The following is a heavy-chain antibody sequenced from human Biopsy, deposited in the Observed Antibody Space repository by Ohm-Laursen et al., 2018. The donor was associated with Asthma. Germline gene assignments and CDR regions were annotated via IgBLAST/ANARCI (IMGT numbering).Heavy chain of an antibody. V-gene: IGHV1-3*04. CDR3: ARTYCDFLTGQVKDVFGV. CDR2: VNTGNGDT. CDR1: GYNFISFA. J-gene: IGHJ3*01. Sequence: SVKVSCKASGYNFISFAIHWVRQAPGQRLEWMGWVNTGNGDTKYSQKFQGRVTITRDTSASTAYMELRSLRSEGTATYYCARTYCDFLTGQVKDVFGVWGQGTMVTVYS. D-gene: IGHD3-9*01.